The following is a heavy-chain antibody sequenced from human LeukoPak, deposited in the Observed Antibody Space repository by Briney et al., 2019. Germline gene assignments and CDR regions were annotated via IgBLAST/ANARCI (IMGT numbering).Heavy chain of an antibody. J-gene: IGHJ5*02. CDR2: INPSSGGT. CDR3: ARDLNGGNSA. Sequence: RASVKVSCKASGDSFTAYYMHWVRQAPGQGLEWMGWINPSSGGTNYAQKFQGRVTMTRDTSINIDYMELSSLRSDDTAVYYCARDLNGGNSAWGQGTLVTVSS. D-gene: IGHD4-23*01. CDR1: GDSFTAYY. V-gene: IGHV1-2*02.